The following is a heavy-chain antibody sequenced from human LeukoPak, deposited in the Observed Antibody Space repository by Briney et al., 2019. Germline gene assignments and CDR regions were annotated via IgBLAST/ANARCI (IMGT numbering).Heavy chain of an antibody. CDR1: GFTFSSYG. Sequence: GGSLRLSCAASGFTFSSYGMHWVRQAPGKGLEWVSYISSSGSTIYYADSVKGRFTISRDNSKNTLYLQMNSLRGDDTAVYYCAKPHFDYWGQGTLVTVSS. CDR2: ISSSGSTI. CDR3: AKPHFDY. V-gene: IGHV3-NL1*01. J-gene: IGHJ4*02.